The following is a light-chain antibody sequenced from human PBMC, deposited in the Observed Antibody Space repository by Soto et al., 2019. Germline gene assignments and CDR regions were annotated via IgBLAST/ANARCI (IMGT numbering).Light chain of an antibody. Sequence: EIVLTQSPGTLSLSPGERATLSCRASQSVNSRLAWYQHKPGQAPRLLISGASSRATGIPDRFSGSGSATDFTLTISRLEPEDFALYYCQQYNDWPFTFGPGTKVDIK. J-gene: IGKJ3*01. CDR1: QSVNSR. CDR3: QQYNDWPFT. CDR2: GAS. V-gene: IGKV3-20*01.